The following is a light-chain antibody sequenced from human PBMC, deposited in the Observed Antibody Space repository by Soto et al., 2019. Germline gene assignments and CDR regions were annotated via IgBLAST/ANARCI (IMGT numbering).Light chain of an antibody. Sequence: DIQMTQSPASLSASVGDRVTITCRASQSIRNYLNWYQQKPGKVPNLLMYGASSLQSGVPSRFSGSGSETDFTLTINNLQPEDFATYYCQQSYTAVFTFGPGTKVDIK. CDR1: QSIRNY. J-gene: IGKJ3*01. CDR2: GAS. CDR3: QQSYTAVFT. V-gene: IGKV1-39*01.